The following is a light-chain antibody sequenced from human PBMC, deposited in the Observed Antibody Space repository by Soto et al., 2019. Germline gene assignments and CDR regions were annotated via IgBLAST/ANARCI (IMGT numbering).Light chain of an antibody. CDR1: QSINNN. Sequence: EIVLTHSPATLSVSPGEIATLSCRSSQSINNNYLAWYQQKPGQAPRLLIYGISTRATGVPARFSGSGSGTEFTLTISSLQSEDFAVYSCQQYSQWPITFGHGTRLEIK. J-gene: IGKJ5*01. V-gene: IGKV3-15*01. CDR3: QQYSQWPIT. CDR2: GIS.